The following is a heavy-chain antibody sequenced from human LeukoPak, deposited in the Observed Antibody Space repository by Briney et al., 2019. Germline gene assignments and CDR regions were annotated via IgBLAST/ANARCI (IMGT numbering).Heavy chain of an antibody. J-gene: IGHJ4*02. D-gene: IGHD1-26*01. Sequence: GGSLRLSCAASGVTFTSYEMNWFRQAAGRGREGVAYISNSGSCIYYADAVKGRCTISRGNARKSLYLVMTSLRAQDTAVHYCASVGRSNKPGVWGQGTLVTVSS. V-gene: IGHV3-48*03. CDR2: ISNSGSCI. CDR1: GVTFTSYE. CDR3: ASVGRSNKPGV.